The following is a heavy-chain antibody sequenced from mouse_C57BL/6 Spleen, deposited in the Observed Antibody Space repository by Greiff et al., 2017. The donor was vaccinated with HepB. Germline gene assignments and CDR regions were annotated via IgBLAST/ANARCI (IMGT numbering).Heavy chain of an antibody. J-gene: IGHJ2*01. Sequence: QVQLQQSGAELVRPGASVTLSCKASGYTFTDYEMHWVKQTPVHGLEWIGAIDPETGGTAYNQKFKGKAILTADKSSSTAYMELRSLTSEDSAVYYCTRGGITRDYWGQGTTLTVSS. CDR3: TRGGITRDY. CDR1: GYTFTDYE. CDR2: IDPETGGT. D-gene: IGHD1-1*01. V-gene: IGHV1-15*01.